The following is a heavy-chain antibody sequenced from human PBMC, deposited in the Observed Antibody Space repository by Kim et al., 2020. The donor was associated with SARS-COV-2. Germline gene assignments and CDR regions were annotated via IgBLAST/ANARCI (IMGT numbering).Heavy chain of an antibody. J-gene: IGHJ4*02. V-gene: IGHV3-15*01. CDR1: GFIFSNAW. D-gene: IGHD3-10*01. CDR2: SKSNAEGGTT. CDR3: SNTSPDDFGSPVDY. Sequence: GGSLRLSCAVSGFIFSNAWMSWVRQAPGKGLEWVGRSKSNAEGGTTEYAGPVKGRFTIARDDSKDRLYLQMNSLKTEDTAVYYCSNTSPDDFGSPVDYWGQGTLVTVAS.